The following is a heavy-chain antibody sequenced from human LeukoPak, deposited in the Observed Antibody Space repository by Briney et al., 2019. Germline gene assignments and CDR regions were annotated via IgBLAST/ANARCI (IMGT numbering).Heavy chain of an antibody. J-gene: IGHJ3*02. D-gene: IGHD5-18*01. CDR3: ARDGGPRIQLWRYDAFDI. Sequence: SETLSLTCTVSGGSISSGGYYWSWIRQPPGKGLEWIGYIYHSGSIYYNPSLKSRVTISVDRSRNQFSLKLSSVTAEDTAVCYCARDGGPRIQLWRYDAFDIWGQGTMVTVSS. CDR1: GGSISSGGYY. CDR2: IYHSGSI. V-gene: IGHV4-30-2*01.